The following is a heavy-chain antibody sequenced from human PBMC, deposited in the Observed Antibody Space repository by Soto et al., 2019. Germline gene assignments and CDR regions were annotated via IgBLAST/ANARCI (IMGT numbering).Heavy chain of an antibody. D-gene: IGHD5-12*01. CDR1: GDSVSSNSAA. Sequence: SQTLSLTCAISGDSVSSNSAAWNWIRQSPSRGLEWLGRTYYRSKWYNDYAVSVKSRITINPDTSKNQFSLQLNSVTPEDTAVYYCARALRKVETATIMAFDIWGQGTMVTVSS. CDR3: ARALRKVETATIMAFDI. CDR2: TYYRSKWYN. J-gene: IGHJ3*02. V-gene: IGHV6-1*01.